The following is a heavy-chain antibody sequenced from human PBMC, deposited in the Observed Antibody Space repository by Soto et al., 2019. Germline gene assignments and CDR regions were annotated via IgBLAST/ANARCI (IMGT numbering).Heavy chain of an antibody. CDR1: GYTFTSYA. J-gene: IGHJ6*02. CDR2: INAGNGNT. CDR3: AGSEVVAATWSYYGMDV. V-gene: IGHV1-3*01. D-gene: IGHD2-15*01. Sequence: GASVKVSCKASGYTFTSYAMHWVRQAPGQRLEWMGWINAGNGNTKYSQKFQGRVTITRDTSASTAYMELSSLRSEDTAVYYCAGSEVVAATWSYYGMDVWGQGTTVTVSS.